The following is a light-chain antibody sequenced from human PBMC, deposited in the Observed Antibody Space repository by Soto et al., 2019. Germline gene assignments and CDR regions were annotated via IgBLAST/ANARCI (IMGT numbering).Light chain of an antibody. J-gene: IGLJ2*01. Sequence: QSALTQPASVSGSPGQSITIPCTGTSSDVGGYNFVSWYQQYPGKAPKLMIYDVTNRPSGVSNRCSASKSGNSASLSISGLQAEDESNYYCSSYTGSSTLVVFGGGTKLTVL. V-gene: IGLV2-14*01. CDR3: SSYTGSSTLVV. CDR2: DVT. CDR1: SSDVGGYNF.